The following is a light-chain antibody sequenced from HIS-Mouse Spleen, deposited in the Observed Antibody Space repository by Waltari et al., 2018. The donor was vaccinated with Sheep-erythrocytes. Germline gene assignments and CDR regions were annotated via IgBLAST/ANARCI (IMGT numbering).Light chain of an antibody. CDR3: AAWDDSLDVVV. CDR2: SNN. V-gene: IGLV1-44*01. CDR1: SSNIGSKT. Sequence: QSVLTQPPSASGTPGQRVTISCSGSSSNIGSKTVNWYQQLPGTAPKLLIYSNNPRPSGVPDRFSGSKPGTSASLAISGLQSEDEADYYCAAWDDSLDVVVFGGGTKLTVL. J-gene: IGLJ2*01.